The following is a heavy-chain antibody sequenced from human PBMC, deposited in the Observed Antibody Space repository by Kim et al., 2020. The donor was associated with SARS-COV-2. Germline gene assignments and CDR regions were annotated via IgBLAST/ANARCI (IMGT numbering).Heavy chain of an antibody. CDR3: AKDHPSRGWPTFDS. J-gene: IGHJ4*02. CDR1: GFAFGAYA. V-gene: IGHV3-23*05. Sequence: GGSLRLSCRASGFAFGAYAMTWVRQAPGKGLEWVASVNNGNNPYYANSVKGRFTVSRDNAESTLYLQMNGLRVEDTALYYCAKDHPSRGWPTFDSWGQGTLVTVPS. CDR2: VNNGNNP. D-gene: IGHD6-19*01.